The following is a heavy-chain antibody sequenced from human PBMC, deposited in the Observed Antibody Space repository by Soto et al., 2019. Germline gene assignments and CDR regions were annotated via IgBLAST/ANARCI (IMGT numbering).Heavy chain of an antibody. D-gene: IGHD1-26*01. J-gene: IGHJ4*02. V-gene: IGHV3-30-3*01. CDR2: ITYDGSNQ. CDR1: GFIFSSYT. CDR3: ARAPSGSYPEFDY. Sequence: PGGSLRLSCAASGFIFSSYTMHWVRQAPGKGLEWVGVITYDGSNQYYADSVKGRFTISRDNSRNMLFLKMNSLRPDDTAVYYCARAPSGSYPEFDYWGKGTLVTVSS.